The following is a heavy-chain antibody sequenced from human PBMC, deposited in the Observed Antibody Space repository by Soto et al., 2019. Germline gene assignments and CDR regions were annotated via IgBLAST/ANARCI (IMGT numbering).Heavy chain of an antibody. CDR1: GFTFINTW. D-gene: IGHD6-19*01. CDR3: TTGFSSGWFDY. J-gene: IGHJ4*02. Sequence: ESGGGLVKPGGSLRLSCAASGFTFINTWMSWVRQAPGKGLAWVGRVKSKTDGGTTDYAPPVRGRFIISRDDSQKMVYLQMNSLKTEDSGVYFCTTGFSSGWFDYGGQGILVTVSS. CDR2: VKSKTDGGTT. V-gene: IGHV3-15*01.